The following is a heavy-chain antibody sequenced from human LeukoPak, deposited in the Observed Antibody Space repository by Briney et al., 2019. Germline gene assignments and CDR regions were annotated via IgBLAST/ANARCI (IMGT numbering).Heavy chain of an antibody. J-gene: IGHJ4*02. Sequence: ASVKVSCKASGYTFTSYGISWVRQAPGQGLEWMGWISAYNGNTNYGQKFQGRVTMTTDTSTRTAYMELRSMRSDDTAVYYCARGGSGGATPEGGYWGQGTLVTVSS. CDR3: ARGGSGGATPEGGY. CDR2: ISAYNGNT. D-gene: IGHD1-26*01. V-gene: IGHV1-18*01. CDR1: GYTFTSYG.